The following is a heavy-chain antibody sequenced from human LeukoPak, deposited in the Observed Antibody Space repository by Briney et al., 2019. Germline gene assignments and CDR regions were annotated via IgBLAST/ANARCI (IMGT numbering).Heavy chain of an antibody. J-gene: IGHJ4*02. CDR2: INSDGSST. CDR1: GFTFSSYW. Sequence: PGGSLRLSCAASGFTFSSYWMHWVRQAPGKGLVWVSRINSDGSSTSYADSVKGRFTISRDNAKNTLYLQMNSLRAEDTALYYCAKDYTAMVRGPDCWGQGTLVTVSS. CDR3: AKDYTAMVRGPDC. D-gene: IGHD5-18*01. V-gene: IGHV3-74*01.